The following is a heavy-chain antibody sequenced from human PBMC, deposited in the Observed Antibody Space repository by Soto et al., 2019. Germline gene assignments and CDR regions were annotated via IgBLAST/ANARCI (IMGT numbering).Heavy chain of an antibody. CDR3: ARVGWNGSGSYDWFDP. CDR1: GGSISSGGYY. D-gene: IGHD3-10*01. Sequence: PSETLSLTCTVSGGSISSGGYYWSWIRQHPGKGLEWIGYIYYSGSTYYNPSLKSRVTISVDTSKNQFSLKLSSVTAADTAVYYCARVGWNGSGSYDWFDPWGQGTLVTVSS. CDR2: IYYSGST. J-gene: IGHJ5*02. V-gene: IGHV4-31*03.